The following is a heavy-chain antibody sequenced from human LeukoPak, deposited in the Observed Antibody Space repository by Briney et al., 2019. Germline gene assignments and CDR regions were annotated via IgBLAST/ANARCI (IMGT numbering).Heavy chain of an antibody. D-gene: IGHD6-13*01. V-gene: IGHV3-23*01. CDR1: GFTFSSYG. CDR3: AKDLYTSSWYVRAPDY. CDR2: ISGSGGST. J-gene: IGHJ4*02. Sequence: PGGSLRLSCAASGFTFSSYGMNWVRQAPGKGLEWVPSISGSGGSTYYTDSVKGRFTISRDNSKNTLYLQMNSLRAEDTAIYFCAKDLYTSSWYVRAPDYWGQGTLVTVSS.